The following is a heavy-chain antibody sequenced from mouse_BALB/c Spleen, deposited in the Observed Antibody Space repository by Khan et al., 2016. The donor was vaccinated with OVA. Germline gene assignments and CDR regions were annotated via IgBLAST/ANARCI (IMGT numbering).Heavy chain of an antibody. Sequence: QVQLQQSGAELVRPGVSVKISCKGSGYTFTDFTMHWVKQSHAKSLEWIGVISTYYGDVTYNQKFKGKATMTVDKSSSTAYMELARLTSEDSAIXYWKGGGGGSRFAYWGQGTLVTVSA. CDR1: GYTFTDFT. CDR2: ISTYYGDV. J-gene: IGHJ3*01. CDR3: KGGGGGSRFAY. V-gene: IGHV1S137*01.